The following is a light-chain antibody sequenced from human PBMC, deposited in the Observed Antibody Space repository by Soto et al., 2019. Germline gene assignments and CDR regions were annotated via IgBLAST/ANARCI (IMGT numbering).Light chain of an antibody. J-gene: IGLJ2*01. CDR3: AAWDDSLNGRV. CDR1: SSTIGFNP. V-gene: IGLV1-44*01. Sequence: QSVLTQPPSASGTPGQRVAISCSGSSSTIGFNPVTWYQQLPGTAPKLLIYSDNQRPSGVPDRFSGSRSGTSASLTISGLQSEDEADYYCAAWDDSLNGRVFGGGTKVTVL. CDR2: SDN.